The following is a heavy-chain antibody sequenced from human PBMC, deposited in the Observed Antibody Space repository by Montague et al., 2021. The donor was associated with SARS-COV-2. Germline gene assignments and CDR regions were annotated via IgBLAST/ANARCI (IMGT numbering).Heavy chain of an antibody. D-gene: IGHD3-16*01. CDR3: AGALFKITFGGVNAHWVGP. Sequence: SETLSLTCTVSGGSISNSSYYWGWIRQPPGKGLEWIGRIYFSGSTYYNPSLKSRVTISVDTSKNQFSLKLSSVTAADTAVYYCAGALFKITFGGVNAHWVGPWGQGTLVTVSS. CDR2: IYFSGST. V-gene: IGHV4-39*07. CDR1: GGSISNSSYY. J-gene: IGHJ5*02.